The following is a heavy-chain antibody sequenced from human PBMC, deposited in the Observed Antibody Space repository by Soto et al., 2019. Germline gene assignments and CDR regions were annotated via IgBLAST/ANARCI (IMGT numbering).Heavy chain of an antibody. Sequence: GGSLRLSCTASGFTFGDYAMSWVRQAPGKGLEWVSFIRSKAYGGSTEYAGSVKGRFTISRDDSKSIAYLQMNSLKTEDTAVYYCTRDRISTSCYDYWGQGTLVTVSS. D-gene: IGHD2-2*01. V-gene: IGHV3-49*04. CDR1: GFTFGDYA. CDR3: TRDRISTSCYDY. J-gene: IGHJ4*02. CDR2: IRSKAYGGST.